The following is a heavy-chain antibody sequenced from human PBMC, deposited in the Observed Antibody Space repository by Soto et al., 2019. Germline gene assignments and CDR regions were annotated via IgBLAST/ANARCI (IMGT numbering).Heavy chain of an antibody. CDR1: GFTFSSYW. D-gene: IGHD2-2*01. V-gene: IGHV3-7*01. CDR3: AIYRMPVLTDSWFDP. J-gene: IGHJ5*02. CDR2: INQVGTDS. Sequence: GGSLRLSCAASGFTFSSYWMTWVHQAPGRGLEWVANINQVGTDSYYVDSVKGRFTISRDNTKNSLYLQMNSLRVEDAAVYYCAIYRMPVLTDSWFDPWGQGTLVTVSS.